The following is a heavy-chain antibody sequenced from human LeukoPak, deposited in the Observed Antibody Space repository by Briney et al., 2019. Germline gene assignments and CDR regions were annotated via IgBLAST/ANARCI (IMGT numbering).Heavy chain of an antibody. CDR3: ARAQFPVYYYMDV. CDR1: GGSISSGTYY. D-gene: IGHD2-21*01. J-gene: IGHJ6*03. Sequence: SQTLSLTCTVSGGSISSGTYYWSWIRQPPGKGLEWIGYIYYSGSTNYNPSLKSRVTISVDTSKNQFSLKLSSVTAADTAVYYCARAQFPVYYYMDVWGKGTTVTISS. V-gene: IGHV4-61*01. CDR2: IYYSGST.